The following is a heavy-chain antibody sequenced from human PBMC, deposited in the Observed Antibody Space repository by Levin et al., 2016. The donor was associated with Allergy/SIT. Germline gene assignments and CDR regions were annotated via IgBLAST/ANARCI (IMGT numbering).Heavy chain of an antibody. CDR1: GGTFSSYA. CDR2: IIPILGIA. J-gene: IGHJ6*02. CDR3: ARPGKPLSYYYYYYGMDV. Sequence: ASVKVSCKASGGTFSSYAISWVRQAPGQGLEWMGRIIPILGIANYAQKFQGRVTITADKSTSTAYMELSSLRSEDTAVYYCARPGKPLSYYYYYYGMDVWGQGTTVTVSS. D-gene: IGHD2/OR15-2a*01. V-gene: IGHV1-69*04.